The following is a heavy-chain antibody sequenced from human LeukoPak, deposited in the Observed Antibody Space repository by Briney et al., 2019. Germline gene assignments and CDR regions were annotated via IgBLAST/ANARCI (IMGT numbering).Heavy chain of an antibody. V-gene: IGHV3-30*02. J-gene: IGHJ6*03. Sequence: PGGSLRLSCAASGFTFSSYGMSWVREAPGKGLEWVAFIRYNGNNQYYADSVKGRFTLSRDNSKNTLYLQMNSLKGDDTAVYYCAKDSAFYYIDVWGKGTTVIMSS. CDR3: AKDSAFYYIDV. CDR2: IRYNGNNQ. CDR1: GFTFSSYG. D-gene: IGHD3-10*01.